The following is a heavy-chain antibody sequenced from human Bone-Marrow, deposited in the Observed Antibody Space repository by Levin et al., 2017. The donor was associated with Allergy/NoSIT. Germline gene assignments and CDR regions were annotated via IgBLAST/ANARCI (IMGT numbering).Heavy chain of an antibody. CDR3: ARRKRSADYRLEY. CDR1: GGSLSGYQ. J-gene: IGHJ4*02. V-gene: IGHV4-34*01. Sequence: SQTLSLTCAVYGGSLSGYQWNWIRQSPGEGLEWIGEINQSGNANFHPSLKSRVTISIDTSKNQFSLSLTSVTAADTAVYYCARRKRSADYRLEYWGQGILVTVSS. CDR2: INQSGNA. D-gene: IGHD4-11*01.